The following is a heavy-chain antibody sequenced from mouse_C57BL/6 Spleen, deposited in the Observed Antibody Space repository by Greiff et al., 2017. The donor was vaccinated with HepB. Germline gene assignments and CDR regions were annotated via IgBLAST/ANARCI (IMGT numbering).Heavy chain of an antibody. V-gene: IGHV5-15*01. J-gene: IGHJ1*03. CDR2: ISNLAYSN. Sequence: EVNVVESGGGLVQPGGSLKLSCAASGFTFSDYGMAWVRQAPRKGPEWVAFISNLAYSNYYADTVTGLFTISRENAKNTLYLEMSSLRSEDTAMYYCARHRGYFDVWGTGTTVTVSS. CDR3: ARHRGYFDV. CDR1: GFTFSDYG.